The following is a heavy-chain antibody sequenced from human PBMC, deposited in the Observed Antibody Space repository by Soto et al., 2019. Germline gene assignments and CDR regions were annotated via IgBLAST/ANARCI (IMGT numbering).Heavy chain of an antibody. CDR1: GYTFTGYL. Sequence: ASVKVSCKASGYTFTGYLMHWVRQAPGQGLEWMGWINPTSGATNYAQNFQGSVIMTRDTPISAAYMELSRLTSDDTAVYYCAPRRGRYTSAGGGGFDYWGQGTPVTVSS. CDR2: INPTSGAT. J-gene: IGHJ4*02. D-gene: IGHD6-19*01. CDR3: APRRGRYTSAGGGGFDY. V-gene: IGHV1-2*02.